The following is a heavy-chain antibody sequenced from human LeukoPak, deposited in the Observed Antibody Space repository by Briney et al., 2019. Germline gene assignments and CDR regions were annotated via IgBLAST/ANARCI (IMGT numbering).Heavy chain of an antibody. D-gene: IGHD5-12*01. Sequence: SQTLSLTCTVSGGSISSGGYYWSWIRQHPGKGLEWIGYIYYSGSTYYNPSLKSRVTISVDTSKNQFSLKLSSVTAADTAVYYCARDLWLRSPSEVFDYWGQGTLVTVSS. CDR2: IYYSGST. V-gene: IGHV4-31*03. J-gene: IGHJ4*02. CDR3: ARDLWLRSPSEVFDY. CDR1: GGSISSGGYY.